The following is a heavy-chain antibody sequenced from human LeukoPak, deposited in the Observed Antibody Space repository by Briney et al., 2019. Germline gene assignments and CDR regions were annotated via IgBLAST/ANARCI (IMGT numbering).Heavy chain of an antibody. J-gene: IGHJ4*02. V-gene: IGHV4-59*01. CDR2: IYYSGST. Sequence: SETLSLTCTVSGGSISSYYWSWIRQPPGKGLEWIGYIYYSGSTNYNPSLKSRVTISVDTSKNQFSLKLSSVTAADTAVYYCASGTVARNYYFDYWGQGTLVTVSS. CDR3: ASGTVARNYYFDY. D-gene: IGHD6-19*01. CDR1: GGSISSYY.